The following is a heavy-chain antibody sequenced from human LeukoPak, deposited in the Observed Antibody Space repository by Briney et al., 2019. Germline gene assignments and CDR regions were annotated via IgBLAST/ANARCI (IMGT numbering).Heavy chain of an antibody. Sequence: SQTVSLTFVSSGYSVSSNSGPGNWMRQSPSRGVEGLGRTCYRSKWYNGYAIFVKVRITINPDTSKNHSALPQNSVARQGTAVNYCTRSPKEAAEFDYWGQGTLVTVSS. CDR3: TRSPKEAAEFDY. V-gene: IGHV6-1*01. D-gene: IGHD6-13*01. CDR1: GYSVSSNSGP. J-gene: IGHJ4*02. CDR2: TCYRSKWYN.